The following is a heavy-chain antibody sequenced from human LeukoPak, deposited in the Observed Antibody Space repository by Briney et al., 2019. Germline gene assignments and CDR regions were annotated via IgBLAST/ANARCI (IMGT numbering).Heavy chain of an antibody. J-gene: IGHJ4*02. CDR3: AKTPSQPYDFWSGYSRGDY. CDR1: GFTFSSYA. V-gene: IGHV3-23*01. CDR2: ISGSGGST. Sequence: RGSLRLSCAASGFTFSSYAMSWVRQAPGKGLEWVSAISGSGGSTYYADSVKGRFTISRDNSKNTLYLQMNSLRAEDTAVYYCAKTPSQPYDFWSGYSRGDYWGQGTLVTVSS. D-gene: IGHD3-3*01.